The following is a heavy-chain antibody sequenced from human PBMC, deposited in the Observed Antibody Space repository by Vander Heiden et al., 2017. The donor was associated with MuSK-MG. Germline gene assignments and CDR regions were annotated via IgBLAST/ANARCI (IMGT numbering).Heavy chain of an antibody. CDR3: ARGPRYNWNDPNWFDP. V-gene: IGHV3-21*01. CDR1: GFTCSSYI. J-gene: IGHJ5*02. Sequence: EVQLVESGGGLVKPGGSLRLSWAASGFTCSSYIMDWVRQARGKGMEWVSSMSSSSIYIYYADSVKGRFTISRDNAKNSLYLQMNSLRAEDTAVYYCARGPRYNWNDPNWFDPWGQGTLVTVSS. CDR2: MSSSSIYI. D-gene: IGHD1-1*01.